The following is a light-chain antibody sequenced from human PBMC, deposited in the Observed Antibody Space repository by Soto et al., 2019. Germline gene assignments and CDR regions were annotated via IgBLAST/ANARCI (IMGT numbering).Light chain of an antibody. CDR2: WAS. J-gene: IGKJ2*01. CDR3: QQYYSTPVT. V-gene: IGKV4-1*01. Sequence: DIVMTQSPDSLAVSLGERATINCKSSQSVLYSTTNKKYLAWYQQKPGQPPTLLIYWASTRQSGVPDRFSGSGSGTDFTLTISDLQAEDVAVYYCQQYYSTPVTFGQGTKLEIK. CDR1: QSVLYSTTNKKY.